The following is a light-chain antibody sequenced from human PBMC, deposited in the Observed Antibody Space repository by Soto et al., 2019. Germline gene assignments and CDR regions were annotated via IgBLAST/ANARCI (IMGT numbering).Light chain of an antibody. CDR3: QQYNKWPLT. CDR2: GAS. V-gene: IGKV3D-15*01. J-gene: IGKJ4*01. Sequence: EIMMTQSPATLSVSPGERATLSCRASQSVSRNLAWYQQKPGQPPRLLIYGASSRATGIPVRFSGSGFATDFALTFIILDSEDFAIYYCQQYNKWPLTFGGGTKVDIK. CDR1: QSVSRN.